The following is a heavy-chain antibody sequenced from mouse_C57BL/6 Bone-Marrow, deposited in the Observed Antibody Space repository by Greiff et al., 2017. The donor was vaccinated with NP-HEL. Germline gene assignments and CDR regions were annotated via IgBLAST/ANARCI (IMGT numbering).Heavy chain of an antibody. Sequence: VQLQQSGADLVRPGTSVKVSCKASGYAFTNYLIGWVQQRPGQGLEWIGVINPGSGGTNYTAKFKGKATLTADKSSSTAYMQRSSLTSEDSAVYFCARSNTYYYAMDYWGQGTSVTVSS. V-gene: IGHV1-54*01. CDR1: GYAFTNYL. CDR2: INPGSGGT. J-gene: IGHJ4*01. CDR3: ARSNTYYYAMDY.